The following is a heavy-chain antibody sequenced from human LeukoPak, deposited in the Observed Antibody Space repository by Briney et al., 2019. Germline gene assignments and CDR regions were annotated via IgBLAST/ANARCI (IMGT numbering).Heavy chain of an antibody. D-gene: IGHD3-3*01. CDR2: IYTSGST. Sequence: SETLSLTCTVPGGSISSYYWSWIRQPAGKGLEWIGRIYTSGSTNYNPSLKSRVTMSVDTSKNQFSLKLSSVTAADTAVYYCARDAPYYDFWSGYYWDAFDIWGQGTMVTVSS. J-gene: IGHJ3*02. CDR3: ARDAPYYDFWSGYYWDAFDI. CDR1: GGSISSYY. V-gene: IGHV4-4*07.